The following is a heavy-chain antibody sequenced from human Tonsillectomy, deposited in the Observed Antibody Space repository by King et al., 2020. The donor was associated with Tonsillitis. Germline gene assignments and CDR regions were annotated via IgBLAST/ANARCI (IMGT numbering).Heavy chain of an antibody. CDR2: ISYDGSYK. D-gene: IGHD4/OR15-4a*01. Sequence: VQLVESGGGVVQPGRSLRLSCAASGFTFSSYDIHWVRQAPGKGLEWGAVISYDGSYKYYADSVQGRLTISRDNSKNTLYLQMNSLRAEDTAVYYCARDRDDYIFDYWGQGTLVTVSS. J-gene: IGHJ4*02. CDR3: ARDRDDYIFDY. CDR1: GFTFSSYD. V-gene: IGHV3-33*05.